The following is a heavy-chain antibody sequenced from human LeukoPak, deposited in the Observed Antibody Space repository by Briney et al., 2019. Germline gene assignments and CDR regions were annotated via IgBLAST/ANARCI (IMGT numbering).Heavy chain of an antibody. J-gene: IGHJ4*02. Sequence: SETLSLTCSVSSGSISSYYWSWIRQPPGKGLEWIGYIYYSGSTNYNPSLKSRVTISVDTSKNQFSLKLSSVTAADTAVYYCARDDMVRGVIIYWGQGTLVTVSS. CDR2: IYYSGST. CDR3: ARDDMVRGVIIY. D-gene: IGHD3-10*01. CDR1: SGSISSYY. V-gene: IGHV4-59*01.